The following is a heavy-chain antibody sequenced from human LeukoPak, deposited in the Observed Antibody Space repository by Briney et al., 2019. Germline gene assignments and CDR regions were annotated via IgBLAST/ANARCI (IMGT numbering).Heavy chain of an antibody. Sequence: SSETLSLTCTVSGGSVSSGSYYWSWIRQPPGKGLEWIGYIYYSGSTNYNPSLKSRVTISVDTSKNQFSLKLSSVTAADTAVYYCARERPLLRYFDWPTYYFDYWGQGTLVTVSS. CDR2: IYYSGST. J-gene: IGHJ4*02. CDR1: GGSVSSGSYY. V-gene: IGHV4-61*01. CDR3: ARERPLLRYFDWPTYYFDY. D-gene: IGHD3-9*01.